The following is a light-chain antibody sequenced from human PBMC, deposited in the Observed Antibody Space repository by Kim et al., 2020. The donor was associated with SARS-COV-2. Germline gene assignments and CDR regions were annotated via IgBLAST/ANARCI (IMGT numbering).Light chain of an antibody. CDR2: KAS. CDR3: HQYNSYPYT. V-gene: IGKV1-5*03. CDR1: QSISSW. Sequence: DIQMTQSPSTLSASVGDRVTITCRASQSISSWLAWYQQKPGKAPKLLIYKASSLESGVPSRFSGSGSGTEFTLTISSLQPDDFATYYCHQYNSYPYTFGQGTKLDI. J-gene: IGKJ2*01.